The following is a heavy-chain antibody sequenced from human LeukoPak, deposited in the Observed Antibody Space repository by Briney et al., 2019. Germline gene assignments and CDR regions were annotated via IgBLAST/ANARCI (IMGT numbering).Heavy chain of an antibody. Sequence: ASVKVSCKASGYTFTDYGINWVRQAPGQGLKWMGWISSYNGDAKYAQRLQGRVTMTTDTSTSTAYMELRSLRSDDTAVYYCARKAYGDYAQNDYWGQGTLVTVSS. CDR3: ARKAYGDYAQNDY. J-gene: IGHJ4*02. CDR1: GYTFTDYG. CDR2: ISSYNGDA. D-gene: IGHD4-17*01. V-gene: IGHV1-18*01.